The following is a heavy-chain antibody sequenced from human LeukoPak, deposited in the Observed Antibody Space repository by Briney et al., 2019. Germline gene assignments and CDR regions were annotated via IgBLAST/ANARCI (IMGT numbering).Heavy chain of an antibody. V-gene: IGHV5-10-1*01. CDR3: ARQVAATDY. D-gene: IGHD6-25*01. CDR1: GYSFTSYW. Sequence: GESLKISCKGSGYSFTSYWINWVRQMPGKGLEWMGRINPSDSYTNYSPSFQGHVTISVDKSISTAYLQWSSLKASDTAMYYCARQVAATDYWGQGTLVTVSS. J-gene: IGHJ4*02. CDR2: INPSDSYT.